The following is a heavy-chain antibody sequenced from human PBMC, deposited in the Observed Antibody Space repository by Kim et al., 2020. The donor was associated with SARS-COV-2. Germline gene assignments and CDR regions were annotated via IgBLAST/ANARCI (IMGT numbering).Heavy chain of an antibody. CDR2: ISSSSSTI. D-gene: IGHD5-18*01. Sequence: GSLRLSCAASGFTFSDYYMSWIRQAPGKGLEWVSYISSSSSTIYYAESVQGRFTISRDNAKNSLYLQMNSLRAEDTAVYYCARARQSGFSSGYGYPDFDYWGQGTLVTVSS. CDR3: ARARQSGFSSGYGYPDFDY. CDR1: GFTFSDYY. V-gene: IGHV3-11*01. J-gene: IGHJ4*02.